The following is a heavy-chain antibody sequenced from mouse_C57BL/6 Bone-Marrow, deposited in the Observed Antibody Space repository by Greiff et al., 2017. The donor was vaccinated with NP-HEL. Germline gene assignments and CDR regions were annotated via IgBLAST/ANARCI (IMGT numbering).Heavy chain of an antibody. J-gene: IGHJ3*01. CDR1: GYTFTSYW. CDR3: ARDGHGSSYVTWFAY. Sequence: QVQLQQPGAELVKPGASVKLSCKASGYTFTSYWMQWVKQRPGQGLEWIGEIDPSDSYTNYNQKFKGKATLTVDTSSSTAYMQLSSLTSEDSAVYYWARDGHGSSYVTWFAYWGQGTLVTVSA. CDR2: IDPSDSYT. V-gene: IGHV1-50*01. D-gene: IGHD1-1*01.